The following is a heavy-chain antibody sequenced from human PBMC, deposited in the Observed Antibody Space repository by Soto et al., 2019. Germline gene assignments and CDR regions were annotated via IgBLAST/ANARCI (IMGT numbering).Heavy chain of an antibody. CDR1: GFTLSTYA. CDR2: IRVSGGTT. D-gene: IGHD4-17*01. J-gene: IGHJ2*01. CDR3: AKAYGDYPYWYFDL. Sequence: EVQLLESGGGLEQPGGSLRLSCAASGFTLSTYAMSWVCQAPGKGLEWVSAIRVSGGTTNYADSVKGRFTVSRDNSKNTLYLQMNSLRAEDTAVYYCAKAYGDYPYWYFDLWGRGTLVTVSS. V-gene: IGHV3-23*01.